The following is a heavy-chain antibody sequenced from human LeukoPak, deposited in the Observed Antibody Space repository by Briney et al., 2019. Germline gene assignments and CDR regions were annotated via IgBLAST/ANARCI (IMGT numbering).Heavy chain of an antibody. CDR2: IYYSGST. CDR3: AANGYYSIDV. V-gene: IGHV4-39*07. J-gene: IGHJ6*03. D-gene: IGHD2-8*01. Sequence: SETLSLTCTVSGGSISSSSYYWGWIRQPPGKGLEWIGSIYYSGSTNYNPSLKSRISLSVDKSQNQFSLKLNSLTAADTAVYYCAANGYYSIDVWGKGTTVTVSS. CDR1: GGSISSSSYY.